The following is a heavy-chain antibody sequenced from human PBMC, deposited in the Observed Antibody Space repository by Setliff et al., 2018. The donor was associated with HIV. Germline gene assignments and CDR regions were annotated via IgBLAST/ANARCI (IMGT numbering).Heavy chain of an antibody. CDR2: VSGSGTAT. CDR3: ASRGYNYGRRPVYFDR. D-gene: IGHD5-18*01. J-gene: IGHJ4*02. Sequence: GGSLRLSCATSGFTFRYFAMSWVRQAPGKGLEWVSAVSGSGTATEYADSVKGRFTISRDNSKNALYLEMNNLRAEDTAIYYCASRGYNYGRRPVYFDRWGQGTLVTVSS. V-gene: IGHV3-23*01. CDR1: GFTFRYFA.